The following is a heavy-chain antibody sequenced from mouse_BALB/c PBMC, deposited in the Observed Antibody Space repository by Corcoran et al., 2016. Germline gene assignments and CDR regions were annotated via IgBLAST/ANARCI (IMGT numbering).Heavy chain of an antibody. Sequence: QIQLVQSGPELKKPGETVKISCKASGYTFTNYGMNWVKQAPGKGLKWMGWINTYTGEPTYADDFKGRFAFSLETSASTAYLQINNLKNEDTATYFCASNYGSSYYWYFDVWGAGTTVTVSS. D-gene: IGHD1-1*01. CDR1: GYTFTNYG. CDR3: ASNYGSSYYWYFDV. CDR2: INTYTGEP. V-gene: IGHV9-3-1*01. J-gene: IGHJ1*01.